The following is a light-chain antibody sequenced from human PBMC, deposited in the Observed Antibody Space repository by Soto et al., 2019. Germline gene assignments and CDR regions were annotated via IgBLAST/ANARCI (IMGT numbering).Light chain of an antibody. CDR1: SSDVGSYNL. J-gene: IGLJ1*01. V-gene: IGLV2-23*01. CDR2: EGS. Sequence: QSALTQPASVSGSPGQSITISCTGTSSDVGSYNLVSWYQQHPDKAPKLMIYEGSKRPSGVSNRFSGSKSGNTASLTISGLQAEDEADYYCCSYAGSSTLGVFGTGTQVTVL. CDR3: CSYAGSSTLGV.